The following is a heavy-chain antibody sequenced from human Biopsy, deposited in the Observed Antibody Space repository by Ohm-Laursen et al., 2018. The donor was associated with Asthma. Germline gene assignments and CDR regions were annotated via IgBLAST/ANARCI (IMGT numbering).Heavy chain of an antibody. Sequence: GSLRLSCAASGFAVSRGYMFWVRQAPGKGLEWVSVIYSGGTSHTADSVRGRFTISRDYSKNTLYLQMHSLRAEDTAVYYCARDSYSSGLYDDFESWGQGTLVTVSS. CDR1: GFAVSRGY. V-gene: IGHV3-53*01. CDR2: IYSGGTS. D-gene: IGHD6-19*01. CDR3: ARDSYSSGLYDDFES. J-gene: IGHJ4*02.